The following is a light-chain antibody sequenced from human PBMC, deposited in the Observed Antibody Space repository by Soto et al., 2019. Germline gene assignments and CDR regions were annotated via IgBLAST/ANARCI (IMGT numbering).Light chain of an antibody. CDR1: PSISSY. J-gene: IGKJ1*01. CDR2: AAS. Sequence: DIQMTQSPSSLSASVGDIVTITCRASPSISSYLNWYQQKPGKAPKLLIYAASSLQSGVPSRFSGSGSGTDFTLTISSLQPEYCATYYCQQSYSTPRTFGQGTKVEIK. CDR3: QQSYSTPRT. V-gene: IGKV1-39*01.